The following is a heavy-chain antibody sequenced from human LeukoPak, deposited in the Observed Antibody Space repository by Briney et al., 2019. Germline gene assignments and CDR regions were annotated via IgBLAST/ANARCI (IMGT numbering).Heavy chain of an antibody. CDR2: IKPDGSDQ. Sequence: GGSLRLSCAASGFTFSSYRMNWVRQAPGKGLEWVANIKPDGSDQYYVDSVKGRFTISRDNAKNSLYLQMNSLRAEDTAVYYCATTKEGGACWGQGTLVTVSS. V-gene: IGHV3-7*02. CDR1: GFTFSSYR. CDR3: ATTKEGGAC. J-gene: IGHJ4*02. D-gene: IGHD1-14*01.